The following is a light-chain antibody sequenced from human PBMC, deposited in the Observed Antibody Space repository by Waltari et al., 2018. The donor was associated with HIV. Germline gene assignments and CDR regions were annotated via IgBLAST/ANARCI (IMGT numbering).Light chain of an antibody. V-gene: IGLV2-11*01. CDR1: NSDVGGYNY. J-gene: IGLJ2*01. Sequence: QSALTQPRSVSGSPGQSVTISCIGTNSDVGGYNYVSWYRQHPGDAPKLIIYDVTKRPSGVPDRFSGAKSGNTASLTVSGLQADDEAEYYCCSFAGSYTWLFGGGTKLTVL. CDR3: CSFAGSYTWL. CDR2: DVT.